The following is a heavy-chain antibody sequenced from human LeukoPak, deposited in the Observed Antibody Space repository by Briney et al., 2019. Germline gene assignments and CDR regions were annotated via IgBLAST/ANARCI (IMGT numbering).Heavy chain of an antibody. CDR3: VQWLEYYFDY. D-gene: IGHD6-19*01. Sequence: GGSLRLSXAASGFTFSSYGMHWVRQAPGKGLEWVAFIRYDGSNKYYADSVKGRFTISRDNSKNTLYLQMNSLRAEDTAVYYCVQWLEYYFDYWGQGTLVTVSS. V-gene: IGHV3-30*02. CDR2: IRYDGSNK. J-gene: IGHJ4*02. CDR1: GFTFSSYG.